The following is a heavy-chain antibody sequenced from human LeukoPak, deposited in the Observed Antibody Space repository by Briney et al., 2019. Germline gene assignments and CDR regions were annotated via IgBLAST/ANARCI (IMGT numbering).Heavy chain of an antibody. CDR1: GGSISSYY. V-gene: IGHV4-59*01. D-gene: IGHD3-10*01. CDR2: IYYSGST. CDR3: ARGPLRYYGSGSYPGLDY. J-gene: IGHJ4*02. Sequence: KPSETLSLTCTVSGGSISSYYWSWIRQPPGKGLEWIGYIYYSGSTNYNPSLKSRVTISVDTSKNQFSLKLSSVTAADTAVYYCARGPLRYYGSGSYPGLDYWGQGTLVTVSS.